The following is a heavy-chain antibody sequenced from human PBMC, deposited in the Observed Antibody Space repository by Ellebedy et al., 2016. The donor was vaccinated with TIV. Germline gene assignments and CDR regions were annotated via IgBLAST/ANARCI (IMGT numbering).Heavy chain of an antibody. J-gene: IGHJ4*02. Sequence: GESLKISCKGSGYSFISYWNGWVRQMPGKGLEWMGYIYPGDSDTRYSPSFQGQVTISVDKSISTAYLQWSSLKASDTAIYYCAGGDRGSGWYWDKWGQGTLVTVSS. D-gene: IGHD6-19*01. V-gene: IGHV5-51*01. CDR3: AGGDRGSGWYWDK. CDR2: IYPGDSDT. CDR1: GYSFISYW.